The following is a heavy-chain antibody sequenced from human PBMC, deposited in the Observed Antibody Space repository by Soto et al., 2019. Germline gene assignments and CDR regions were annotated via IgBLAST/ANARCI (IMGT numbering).Heavy chain of an antibody. CDR2: IWYDGSNK. D-gene: IGHD5-18*01. CDR3: ARDWEAMATEYYFDY. V-gene: IGHV3-33*01. CDR1: GFTFSSYG. J-gene: IGHJ4*02. Sequence: QVQLVESGGGVVQPGRSLRLSCAASGFTFSSYGMHWVRQAPGKGLEWVAVIWYDGSNKYYADSVKGRFTISRDNSKNPLYLQMNSLRAEDTAVYYCARDWEAMATEYYFDYGGQGTLVTVSS.